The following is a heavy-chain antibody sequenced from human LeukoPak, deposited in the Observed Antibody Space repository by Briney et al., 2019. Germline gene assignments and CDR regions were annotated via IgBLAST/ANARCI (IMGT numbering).Heavy chain of an antibody. Sequence: ASVKVSCKASRDTLIDYYMHWVRQAPGQGLEWMGWINPYSGGTNYARKFQGRVTMTWDTSIGTAYMELSTLRSDDTAVYYCAEVVAATGTVALDIWGQGTMVSVSS. CDR3: AEVVAATGTVALDI. J-gene: IGHJ3*02. CDR1: RDTLIDYY. D-gene: IGHD1-26*01. V-gene: IGHV1-2*02. CDR2: INPYSGGT.